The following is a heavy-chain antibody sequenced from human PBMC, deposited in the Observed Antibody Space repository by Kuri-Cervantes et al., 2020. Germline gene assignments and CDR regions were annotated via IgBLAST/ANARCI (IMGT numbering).Heavy chain of an antibody. V-gene: IGHV3-9*01. CDR2: ISWNSGSI. CDR3: ARECGGDCRYGMDV. J-gene: IGHJ6*02. Sequence: SLKISCAASGFTFDDYAMHWVRQAPGKGLEWVSGISWNSGSIGYADSVKGRFTISRDNAKNSLYLQMNSLRAEDTAVYYCARECGGDCRYGMDVWGQGTTVTVSS. CDR1: GFTFDDYA. D-gene: IGHD2-21*02.